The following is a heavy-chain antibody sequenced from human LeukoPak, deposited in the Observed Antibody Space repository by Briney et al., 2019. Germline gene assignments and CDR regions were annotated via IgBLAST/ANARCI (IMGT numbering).Heavy chain of an antibody. Sequence: SETLSLTCTVSGGSISSGSYYWSWIRQPAGKGLEWIGRIYTSGSTNYNPSLKSRVTISVDTSKNQFSLKLSSVTAADTAVYYCARDLYGDPPRLWGQGTLVTVSS. CDR1: GGSISSGSYY. V-gene: IGHV4-61*02. D-gene: IGHD4-17*01. CDR2: IYTSGST. CDR3: ARDLYGDPPRL. J-gene: IGHJ4*02.